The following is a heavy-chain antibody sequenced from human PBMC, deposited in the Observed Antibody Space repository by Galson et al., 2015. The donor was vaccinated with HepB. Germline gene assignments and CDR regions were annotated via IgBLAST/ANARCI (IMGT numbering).Heavy chain of an antibody. D-gene: IGHD3-22*01. Sequence: SLRLSCAASGFTFSSYAMTWVRQAPGKGLEWVSGISDIGRTYYADSGKGRFTISRDNSNNTLYLQMNSLRGEDTAVYYCSKEIDSAFDLWGQGTIVTVAS. CDR3: SKEIDSAFDL. V-gene: IGHV3-23*01. CDR2: ISDIGRT. J-gene: IGHJ3*01. CDR1: GFTFSSYA.